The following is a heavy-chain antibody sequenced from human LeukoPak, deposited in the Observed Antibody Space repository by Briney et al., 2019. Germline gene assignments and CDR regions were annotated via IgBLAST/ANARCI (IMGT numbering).Heavy chain of an antibody. J-gene: IGHJ4*02. CDR1: GYTFTGYG. D-gene: IGHD1-26*01. CDR2: ISAYNGNT. V-gene: IGHV1-18*01. Sequence: HAASVKVSCKASGYTFTGYGISWVRQAPGQGLEWMGWISAYNGNTNYAQKFQGRVTITADESTSTAYMELSSLRSEDTAVYYCARAPRGSYYLGGNFDYWGQGTLVTVSS. CDR3: ARAPRGSYYLGGNFDY.